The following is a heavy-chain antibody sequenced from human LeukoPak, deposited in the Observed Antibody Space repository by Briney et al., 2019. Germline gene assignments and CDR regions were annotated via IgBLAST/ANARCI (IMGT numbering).Heavy chain of an antibody. CDR2: ISGSGGST. Sequence: GGSLRLSCAASGCTFSSYAMSWVRQAPGKGLEWVSVISGSGGSTYYADSVKGRFTFSRDNSKNTLYLQMNSLRAEDTAVYYCAIDLAVAVKGPIDYWGQGTLVTVSS. CDR1: GCTFSSYA. CDR3: AIDLAVAVKGPIDY. D-gene: IGHD6-19*01. J-gene: IGHJ4*02. V-gene: IGHV3-23*01.